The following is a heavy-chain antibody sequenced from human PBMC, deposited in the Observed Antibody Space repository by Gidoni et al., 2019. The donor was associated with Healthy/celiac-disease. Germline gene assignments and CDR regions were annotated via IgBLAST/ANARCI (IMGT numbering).Heavy chain of an antibody. CDR1: GFTFSSYA. CDR2: ISGSGGST. V-gene: IGHV3-23*01. J-gene: IGHJ5*02. CDR3: AKVFRYCSSTSCLNWFDP. Sequence: EVQLLESGGGLVQPGGSLRLSCAASGFTFSSYAMSWVRQAPGKGLEWVSAISGSGGSTYYADSVKGRFTISRDNSKNTLYLQMNSLRAEDTAVYYCAKVFRYCSSTSCLNWFDPWGQGTLVTVSS. D-gene: IGHD2-2*01.